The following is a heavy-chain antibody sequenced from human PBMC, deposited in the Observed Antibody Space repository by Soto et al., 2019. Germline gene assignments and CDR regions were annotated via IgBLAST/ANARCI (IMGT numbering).Heavy chain of an antibody. CDR3: ARLEGLATISYYFDF. Sequence: QLQLQESGPGLVKPSETLSLTCSVSDDSINSDKYYWGWIRQPPGKGLEWIGSIYYRGNAYYNPSLQTRVTISLDKPKSQVSLKLNSVTAADSAVYFCARLEGLATISYYFDFWGPGALVTVSS. CDR1: DDSINSDKYY. J-gene: IGHJ4*02. CDR2: IYYRGNA. V-gene: IGHV4-39*01. D-gene: IGHD3-9*01.